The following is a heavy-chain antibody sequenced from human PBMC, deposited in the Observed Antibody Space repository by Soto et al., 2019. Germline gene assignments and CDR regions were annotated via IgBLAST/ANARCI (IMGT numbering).Heavy chain of an antibody. CDR2: IYYSGST. V-gene: IGHV4-59*08. Sequence: SETLSLTCTVSGGSISNNYWSWIRQPPGKGLEWIGYIYYSGSTNYNPSPKSRVTISVDTSKNQFSLKLSSVTAADTAVYYCARLDPYEFWIDFWGQGTLVTVSS. CDR3: ARLDPYEFWIDF. D-gene: IGHD3-3*01. J-gene: IGHJ4*02. CDR1: GGSISNNY.